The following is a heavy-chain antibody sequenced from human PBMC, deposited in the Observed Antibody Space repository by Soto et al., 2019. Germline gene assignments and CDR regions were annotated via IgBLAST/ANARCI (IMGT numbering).Heavy chain of an antibody. Sequence: PGGPLSLSRLTRSFDFWSYSLRRVPPATRKGLEWVSAISGSGGSIYYADSVRGRFTISRDNAKNSLSLQMNSLRAEDTAVYYCARSFYGSGETDSSGMDAWCQGNTLTVSS. V-gene: IGHV3-23*01. CDR3: ARSFYGSGETDSSGMDA. J-gene: IGHJ6*02. CDR1: SFDFWSYS. CDR2: ISGSGGSI. D-gene: IGHD3-10*01.